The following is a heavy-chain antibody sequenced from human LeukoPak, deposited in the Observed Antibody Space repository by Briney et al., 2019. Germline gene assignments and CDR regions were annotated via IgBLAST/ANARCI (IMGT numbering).Heavy chain of an antibody. CDR3: AKFPYVVRGVIITGVWAFDI. J-gene: IGHJ3*02. CDR2: ISGSGGST. V-gene: IGHV3-23*01. Sequence: GGSLRLSCAASGFTFSSYGMSWVRQAPGKGLEWVSAISGSGGSTYYADSVKGRFTISRDNSKNTLYLQMNSLRAEDTAVYYCAKFPYVVRGVIITGVWAFDIWGQGTMVTVSS. D-gene: IGHD3-10*01. CDR1: GFTFSSYG.